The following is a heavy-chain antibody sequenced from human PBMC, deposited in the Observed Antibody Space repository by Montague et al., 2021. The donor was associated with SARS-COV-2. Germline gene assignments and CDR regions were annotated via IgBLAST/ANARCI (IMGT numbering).Heavy chain of an antibody. D-gene: IGHD3-9*01. CDR3: AREAWGDFDWLLGGFDY. CDR1: GFTFSSYG. CDR2: IWHDGSDT. J-gene: IGHJ4*02. V-gene: IGHV3-33*08. Sequence: SLRLSCAASGFTFSSYGMHWVRQAPGKGLEWVAVIWHDGSDTYYADSVKGRFTISRDNSKNSLYLQMNTLRDEDTAVYYCAREAWGDFDWLLGGFDYGGLGTLVAVSS.